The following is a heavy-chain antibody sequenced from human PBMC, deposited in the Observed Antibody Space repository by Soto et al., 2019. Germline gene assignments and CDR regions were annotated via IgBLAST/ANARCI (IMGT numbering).Heavy chain of an antibody. CDR2: IGPSDSCT. V-gene: IGHV5-10-1*01. CDR3: ARGYCSSTSCYPNWFDP. CDR1: GYSFTSYW. Sequence: GESLKISFKGSGYSFTSYWISWVRQMPGKGLEWMGRIGPSDSCTNYSPSFQGHVTISADKSISTAYLQWSSLKASDTAMYYCARGYCSSTSCYPNWFDPWGQGTLVTVSS. J-gene: IGHJ5*02. D-gene: IGHD2-2*01.